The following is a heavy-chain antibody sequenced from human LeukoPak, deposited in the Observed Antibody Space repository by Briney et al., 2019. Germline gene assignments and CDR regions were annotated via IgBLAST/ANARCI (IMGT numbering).Heavy chain of an antibody. Sequence: GGSLRLSCAASGFTFSNYAMSWVRQAPGKGLEWVSAISGSDGSTNYADSVKGRFTISRDNAKNTLFLQMNSLRAEDTAVYARGAMYQLDYWGQGTLVTVSS. CDR3: GAMYQLDY. CDR2: ISGSDGST. D-gene: IGHD2-2*01. V-gene: IGHV3-23*01. CDR1: GFTFSNYA. J-gene: IGHJ4*02.